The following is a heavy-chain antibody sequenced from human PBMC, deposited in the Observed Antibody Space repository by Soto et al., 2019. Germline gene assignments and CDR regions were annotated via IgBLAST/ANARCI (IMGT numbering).Heavy chain of an antibody. V-gene: IGHV3-23*01. J-gene: IGHJ6*02. CDR1: GFTFSSYA. CDR2: ISGSGDST. D-gene: IGHD2-2*01. Sequence: EVQLLESGGGLVQPGGSLRLSCAASGFTFSSYAMNWVRQAPEKGLEWVSAISGSGDSTYYADSVKGRFTISRDNSKNTLYLQMNSLRAEDTAVYYCAKVLYQPHYYYYGMDVWGQGTTVTVSS. CDR3: AKVLYQPHYYYYGMDV.